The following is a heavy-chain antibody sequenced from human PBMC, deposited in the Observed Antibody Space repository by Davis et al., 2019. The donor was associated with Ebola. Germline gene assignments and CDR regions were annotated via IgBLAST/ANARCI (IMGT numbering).Heavy chain of an antibody. Sequence: AASVKVSCKASGGTLTSYTITWVRQAPGQGLEWMGRIIPILGIVNLAQRFQGRITITADKSTNTAYMELSSLRSEDTAVYYCARDPTQLDSGETDFWGQGTLVTVSS. CDR2: IIPILGIV. CDR1: GGTLTSYT. CDR3: ARDPTQLDSGETDF. J-gene: IGHJ4*02. D-gene: IGHD3-10*01. V-gene: IGHV1-69*04.